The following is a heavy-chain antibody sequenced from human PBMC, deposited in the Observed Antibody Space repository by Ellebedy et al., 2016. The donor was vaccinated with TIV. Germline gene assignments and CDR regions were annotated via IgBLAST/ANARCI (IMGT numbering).Heavy chain of an antibody. J-gene: IGHJ6*02. CDR2: ISAYNGNT. CDR1: GYTFTGYY. CDR3: ARSMYSGSYFPFYYGMDV. Sequence: AASVKVSCKASGYTFTGYYMHWVRQAPGQGLEWMGWISAYNGNTNYAQKLQGRVTMTTDTSTSTAYMELRSLRSDDTAVYYCARSMYSGSYFPFYYGMDVWGQGTTVTVSS. V-gene: IGHV1-18*04. D-gene: IGHD1-26*01.